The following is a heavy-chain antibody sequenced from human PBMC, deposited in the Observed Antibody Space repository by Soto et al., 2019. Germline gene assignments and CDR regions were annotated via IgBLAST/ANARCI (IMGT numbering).Heavy chain of an antibody. V-gene: IGHV1-2*04. CDR3: ARDAAADGDYYYGMDV. J-gene: IGHJ6*02. D-gene: IGHD6-13*01. Sequence: ASLKVSCKASGYTFTGYYMHWVRQAPGQGLEWMGWINPNSGGTNYAQKFQGWVTMTRDTSISTAYMELSRLRSDDTAVYYCARDAAADGDYYYGMDVWGQGTKVTVSS. CDR2: INPNSGGT. CDR1: GYTFTGYY.